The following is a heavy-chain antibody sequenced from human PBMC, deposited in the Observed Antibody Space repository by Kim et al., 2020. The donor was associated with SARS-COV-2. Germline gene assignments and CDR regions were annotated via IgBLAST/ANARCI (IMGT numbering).Heavy chain of an antibody. D-gene: IGHD6-13*01. CDR3: ARESSSWPKYCFDY. Sequence: AVSVKSRITINPDTSKNQFSLQLNAVTPEDTAVYYCARESSSWPKYCFDYWGQGTMVTVSS. J-gene: IGHJ4*02. V-gene: IGHV6-1*01.